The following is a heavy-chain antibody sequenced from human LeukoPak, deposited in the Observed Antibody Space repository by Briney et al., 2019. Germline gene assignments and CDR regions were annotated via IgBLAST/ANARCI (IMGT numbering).Heavy chain of an antibody. CDR1: GFTFSSYW. J-gene: IGHJ4*02. CDR2: IYSGGST. Sequence: PGGSLRLSCATSGFTFSSYWMSWVRQAPGKGLEWVSVIYSGGSTYYADSVKGRFTISRDNSKNTLYLQMNSLRAEDTAVYYCARGPYDYLYYFDYWGQGTLVTVSS. V-gene: IGHV3-66*01. CDR3: ARGPYDYLYYFDY. D-gene: IGHD4-11*01.